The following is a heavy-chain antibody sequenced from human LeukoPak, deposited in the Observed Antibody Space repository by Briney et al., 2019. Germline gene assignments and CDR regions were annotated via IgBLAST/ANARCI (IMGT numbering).Heavy chain of an antibody. J-gene: IGHJ5*01. D-gene: IGHD6-19*01. CDR1: GGSIHNSY. CDR3: ARQMSGSSGFDS. V-gene: IGHV4-59*08. Sequence: PSETLSLTCTVSGGSIHNSYWTWIRQPPGKGLEWIGYIFSGGTTKYNPSLKSRVTISVDTSKSQFSLKLTSVNAADTAVHYCARQMSGSSGFDSWGQGTLVTVSS. CDR2: IFSGGTT.